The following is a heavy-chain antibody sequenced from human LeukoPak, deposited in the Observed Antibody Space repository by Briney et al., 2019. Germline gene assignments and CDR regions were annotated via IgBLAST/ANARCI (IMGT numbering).Heavy chain of an antibody. Sequence: AGGSLRLSCAASGFTFSSYAMSWVRQAPGKGLEWVSAISGSGGSTYYADSVKGRFTISRDNAKNSLSLLMSSLSAEDTAVYYCATGVEMATIDYWGQGSLVTVSS. CDR1: GFTFSSYA. CDR3: ATGVEMATIDY. CDR2: ISGSGGST. V-gene: IGHV3-23*01. J-gene: IGHJ4*02. D-gene: IGHD5-24*01.